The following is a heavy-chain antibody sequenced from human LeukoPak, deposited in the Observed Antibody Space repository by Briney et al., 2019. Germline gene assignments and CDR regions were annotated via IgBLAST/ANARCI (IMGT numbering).Heavy chain of an antibody. Sequence: SETLSLTCAVYGGSFSGYYWSWIRQPPGKGLEWIGEINHSGSTNYNPSLKSRVTISVDTSKNQFSLKLSSVTAADTAVYYCARDLVAAAGSVGWFDPWGQGTPVTVSS. CDR3: ARDLVAAAGSVGWFDP. J-gene: IGHJ5*02. V-gene: IGHV4-34*01. CDR1: GGSFSGYY. D-gene: IGHD6-13*01. CDR2: INHSGST.